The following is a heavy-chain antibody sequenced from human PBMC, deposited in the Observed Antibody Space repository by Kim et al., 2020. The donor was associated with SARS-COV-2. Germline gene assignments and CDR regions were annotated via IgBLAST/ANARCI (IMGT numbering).Heavy chain of an antibody. J-gene: IGHJ4*02. D-gene: IGHD6-19*01. CDR3: AKHYLPLAGNDPFDS. Sequence: GGSLRLSCAASGFTFSIYVMSWVRQAPGKGLERVSGISMRGDITYYADSVKGRFTVSRDNSKNALYLQMNNLRAEDTAVYYCAKHYLPLAGNDPFDSWGQGTLVTVSS. CDR2: ISMRGDIT. V-gene: IGHV3-23*01. CDR1: GFTFSIYV.